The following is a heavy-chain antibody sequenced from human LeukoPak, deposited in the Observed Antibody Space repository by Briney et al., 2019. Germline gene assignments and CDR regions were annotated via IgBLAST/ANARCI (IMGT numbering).Heavy chain of an antibody. D-gene: IGHD6-19*01. V-gene: IGHV1-8*01. J-gene: IGHJ4*02. CDR1: VYTYTSCD. CDR2: MNSNSGNT. Sequence: ASVKVSCKSSVYTYTSCDIHWATHATGQGLEWMVWMNSNSGNTGYGQSFQGRITMTRDISIGTAYMELSNLTSEDTAIYYCTRGSSGRRDNWGQGTLVTVSA. CDR3: TRGSSGRRDN.